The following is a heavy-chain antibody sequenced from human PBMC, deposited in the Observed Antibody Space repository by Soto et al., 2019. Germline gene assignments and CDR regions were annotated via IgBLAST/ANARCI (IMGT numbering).Heavy chain of an antibody. Sequence: PSETLSLTCGVSGGSISSGGYSWSWIRQPPGKGLEWIGYIYHSGSTYYNPSLKSRVTISVDRSKNQFSLKLSSVTAADTAVYYCARAPGYSGNWFDPWGQGTLVTVSS. J-gene: IGHJ5*02. CDR2: IYHSGST. D-gene: IGHD1-26*01. CDR3: ARAPGYSGNWFDP. CDR1: GGSISSGGYS. V-gene: IGHV4-30-2*01.